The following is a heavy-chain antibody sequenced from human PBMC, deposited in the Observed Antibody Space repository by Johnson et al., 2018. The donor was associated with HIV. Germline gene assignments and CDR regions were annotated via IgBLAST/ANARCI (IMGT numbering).Heavy chain of an antibody. CDR1: GFTFDDYA. D-gene: IGHD3-16*01. J-gene: IGHJ3*02. CDR2: ISWNSGSI. CDR3: AKDGTPPGLGGGSAFDI. V-gene: IGHV3-9*01. Sequence: LVESGGGLVQPGRSLRLSCAASGFTFDDYAMHWVRQAPGKGLEWVSGISWNSGSIGYADSVKGRFTISRDNARNSLYLQMNSLRAEDTALYYCAKDGTPPGLGGGSAFDIWGQGTMVTVSS.